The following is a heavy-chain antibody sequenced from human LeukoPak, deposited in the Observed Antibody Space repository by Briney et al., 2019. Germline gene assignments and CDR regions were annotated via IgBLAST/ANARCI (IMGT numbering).Heavy chain of an antibody. V-gene: IGHV1-24*01. CDR1: GYTLTELS. CDR3: ATGWKAVAAPLFEY. D-gene: IGHD6-19*01. Sequence: ASVKVSFKVSGYTLTELSMHWVRQAPGKGLEWMGGFDPEDGETIYAQKFQGRVTMTEDTSTDTAYMELSSLRSEDTAVYYCATGWKAVAAPLFEYWGQGTLVTVSS. CDR2: FDPEDGET. J-gene: IGHJ4*02.